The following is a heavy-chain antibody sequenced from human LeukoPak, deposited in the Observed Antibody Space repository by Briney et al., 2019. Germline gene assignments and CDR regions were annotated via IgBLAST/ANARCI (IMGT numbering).Heavy chain of an antibody. V-gene: IGHV4-59*12. CDR3: ARGRGYSNTFDY. CDR1: GGSISSYY. CDR2: IYSSGST. J-gene: IGHJ4*02. Sequence: KPSETLSLTCTVSGGSISSYYWSWIRQPPGKGLEWIGYIYSSGSTNYNSSLKSRVTISVDTSKNQFSLKLTSVTAADTAVYYCARGRGYSNTFDYWGQGTLVTVSS. D-gene: IGHD4-11*01.